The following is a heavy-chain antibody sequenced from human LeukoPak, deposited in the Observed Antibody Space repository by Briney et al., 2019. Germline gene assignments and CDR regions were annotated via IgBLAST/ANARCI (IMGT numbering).Heavy chain of an antibody. CDR3: ARDPEYYDILTGYPQFDS. V-gene: IGHV3-30-3*01. J-gene: IGHJ4*02. CDR2: ISYDGSNK. Sequence: GGSLRLSCAASGFTFSSYAMHWVRQAPGKGLEWVAVISYDGSNKYYADSVKGRFTISRDNSKNTLYLQMNSLRAEDTAVYYCARDPEYYDILTGYPQFDSWGQGTLVTVSS. CDR1: GFTFSSYA. D-gene: IGHD3-9*01.